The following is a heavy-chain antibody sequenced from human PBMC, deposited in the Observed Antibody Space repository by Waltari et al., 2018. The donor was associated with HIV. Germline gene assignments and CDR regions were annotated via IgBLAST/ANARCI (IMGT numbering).Heavy chain of an antibody. Sequence: ITLKESGPALVKPTETLTLTCTFSGFSLRTTGVGVAWVRQPPGRAPEWLALIYWNGFKEYSPDVKKVITISMGASRNEGALNMTGMGPNDTGNNYWVFIRYSGSQSGRYGFDSWGQGARVIVSS. CDR1: GFSLRTTGVG. J-gene: IGHJ5*01. D-gene: IGHD5-12*01. CDR2: IYWNGFK. V-gene: IGHV2-5*04. CDR3: VFIRYSGSQSGRYGFDS.